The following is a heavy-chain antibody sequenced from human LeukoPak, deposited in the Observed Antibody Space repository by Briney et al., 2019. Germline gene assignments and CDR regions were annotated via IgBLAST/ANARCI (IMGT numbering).Heavy chain of an antibody. Sequence: GGSLRLSCAASVFDFSSYTMNWVRQAPGKGLEWVSSISASSAYIFYADSVKGRFTVSRDNAKSSLFLQMDRLSVEDTAVYYCARESATSSFSFDSWGQGVLVPVSS. J-gene: IGHJ4*02. D-gene: IGHD5-24*01. CDR2: ISASSAYI. CDR3: ARESATSSFSFDS. CDR1: VFDFSSYT. V-gene: IGHV3-21*01.